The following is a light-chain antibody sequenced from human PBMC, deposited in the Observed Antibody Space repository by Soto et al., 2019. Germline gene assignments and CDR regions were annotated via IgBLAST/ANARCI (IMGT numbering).Light chain of an antibody. CDR3: LQYNVYPLS. J-gene: IGKJ4*01. Sequence: DIQMTQSPSTLSASVGDRVTITCRAGQNINGWLAWYQQRPGKAPNLLIHKASILEVGVPSRFIGSASGTEFTLTISSLQPDDFAFYFCLQYNVYPLSFGGGTKVEIK. CDR2: KAS. V-gene: IGKV1-5*03. CDR1: QNINGW.